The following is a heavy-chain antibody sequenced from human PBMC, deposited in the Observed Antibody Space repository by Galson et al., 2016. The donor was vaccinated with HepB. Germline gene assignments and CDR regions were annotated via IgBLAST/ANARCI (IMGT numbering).Heavy chain of an antibody. J-gene: IGHJ6*02. Sequence: SVKVSCKASGYSFTSYAITWVRQAPGLGLEWMGWISAYDGHTKYAQTLHDRVTMTIDTSTSTAYMELGSLRSDDTAVYYCGRDPLSSKWSPYYFAMDVWGQGTTVIVSS. CDR3: GRDPLSSKWSPYYFAMDV. D-gene: IGHD2-2*01. CDR2: ISAYDGHT. V-gene: IGHV1-18*01. CDR1: GYSFTSYA.